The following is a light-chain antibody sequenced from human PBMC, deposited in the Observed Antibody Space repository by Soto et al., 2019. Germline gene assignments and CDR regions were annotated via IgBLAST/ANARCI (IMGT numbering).Light chain of an antibody. CDR3: QSFDSSLSGWV. CDR2: GNS. V-gene: IGLV1-40*01. Sequence: QSVLTQPPSVSGAPGQRVTISCTGSSSNIGAGYDVHWYQQLPGTAPKLLIYGNSNRPSGVPDRISGSKSGTSASLAISGLQPEDEADYYCQSFDSSLSGWVFGGGTKLTVL. J-gene: IGLJ2*01. CDR1: SSNIGAGYD.